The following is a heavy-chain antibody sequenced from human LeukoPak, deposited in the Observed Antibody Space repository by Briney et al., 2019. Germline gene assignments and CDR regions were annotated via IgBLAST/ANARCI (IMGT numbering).Heavy chain of an antibody. CDR2: IWYDGSNK. V-gene: IGHV3-33*01. CDR3: ARAAYDSSGYLTL. D-gene: IGHD3-22*01. Sequence: PGRSLRLSCAASGFTFSSYGMHWVRQAPGKGLEWVAAIWYDGSNKYYADSVKGRFTISRDNSKNTLYLQMNSLRAEDTAVYYCARAAYDSSGYLTLWGQGTLVTVSA. CDR1: GFTFSSYG. J-gene: IGHJ4*02.